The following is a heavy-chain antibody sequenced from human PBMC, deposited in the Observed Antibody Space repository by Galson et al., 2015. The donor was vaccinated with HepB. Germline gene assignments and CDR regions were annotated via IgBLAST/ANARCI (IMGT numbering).Heavy chain of an antibody. D-gene: IGHD6-19*01. V-gene: IGHV3-9*01. Sequence: LRLSCAASGFTFSSYAMSWVRQAPGKGLEWVSGISWNSGSIGYADSVKGRFTISRDNAKNSLYLQMNSLRAGDTALYYCAKDLWPQRLRNDKTSIAVAGPFDYWGQGTLVTVSS. CDR3: AKDLWPQRLRNDKTSIAVAGPFDY. J-gene: IGHJ4*02. CDR1: GFTFSSYA. CDR2: ISWNSGSI.